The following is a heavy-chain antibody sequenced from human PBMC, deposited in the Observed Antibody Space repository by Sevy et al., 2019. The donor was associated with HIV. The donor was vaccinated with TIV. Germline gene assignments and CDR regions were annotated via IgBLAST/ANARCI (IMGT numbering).Heavy chain of an antibody. CDR1: GFTFSDYY. Sequence: GGSLRLSCAASGFTFSDYYMSWIRQAPGKGLEWLSYISGSDSTIYYADSVKGRFTISRDNAKNSLYLQMNSLRADDTAVYYCAKALNPALESMLQVNLPTLKGFDVWGQGTMVTVSS. CDR3: AKALNPALESMLQVNLPTLKGFDV. CDR2: ISGSDSTI. J-gene: IGHJ3*01. D-gene: IGHD2-8*01. V-gene: IGHV3-11*01.